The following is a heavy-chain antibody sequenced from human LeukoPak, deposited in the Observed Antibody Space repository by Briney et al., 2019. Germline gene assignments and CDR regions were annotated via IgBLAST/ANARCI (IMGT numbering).Heavy chain of an antibody. Sequence: ASVKVSCKASGGTFSSYAISWVRQAPGQGLEWMGGIIPIFGTANYAQKFQGRVTITADESTSTAYMELSSLRSEDTAVYYCAHDGQQLAYYYGMDVWGQGTTVTVSS. D-gene: IGHD6-13*01. CDR3: AHDGQQLAYYYGMDV. J-gene: IGHJ6*02. CDR1: GGTFSSYA. CDR2: IIPIFGTA. V-gene: IGHV1-69*01.